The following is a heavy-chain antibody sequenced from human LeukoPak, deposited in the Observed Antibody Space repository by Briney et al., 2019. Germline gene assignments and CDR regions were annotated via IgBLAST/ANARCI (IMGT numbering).Heavy chain of an antibody. D-gene: IGHD3-10*01. CDR3: ARESMVRGVIAEPFFGY. Sequence: GASVKVSCKASGYTFTSYYMHWVRQAPGQGLEWMGWINPNSGGTNYAQKFQGRVTMTRDTSISTAYMELSRLRSDDTAVYYCARESMVRGVIAEPFFGYWGQGTLVTVSS. J-gene: IGHJ4*02. V-gene: IGHV1-2*02. CDR2: INPNSGGT. CDR1: GYTFTSYY.